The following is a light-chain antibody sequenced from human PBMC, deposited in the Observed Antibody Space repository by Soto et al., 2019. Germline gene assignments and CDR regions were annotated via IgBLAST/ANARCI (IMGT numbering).Light chain of an antibody. CDR1: QTLSTW. CDR2: QAS. Sequence: DIQRTQSPSTLSASVGDRVTITCRASQTLSTWLAWYQQKPGKAPKLLIYQASSLEGGVPSRFSGSGSGTEFTLTINSLQPDDFATYYCQQYNSFSRTFGQGTKVDIK. V-gene: IGKV1-5*03. J-gene: IGKJ1*01. CDR3: QQYNSFSRT.